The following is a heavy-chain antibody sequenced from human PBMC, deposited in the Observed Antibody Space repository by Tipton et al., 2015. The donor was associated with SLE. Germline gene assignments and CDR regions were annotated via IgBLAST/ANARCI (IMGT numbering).Heavy chain of an antibody. V-gene: IGHV4-59*01. CDR1: GGSLYSYY. CDR3: ARAPWAFDI. J-gene: IGHJ3*02. Sequence: GLVKPSENLAVTCSVSGGSLYSYYWSWIRQPPGEGLEWIGAIHYSGSTTSNPSLRTRLAMSVDTPNNQFSLRLSSVTAADTAVYYCARAPWAFDIWGQGTMVTVSS. CDR2: IHYSGST.